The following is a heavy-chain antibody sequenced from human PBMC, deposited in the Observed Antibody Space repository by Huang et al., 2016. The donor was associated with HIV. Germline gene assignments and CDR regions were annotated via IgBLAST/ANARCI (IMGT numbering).Heavy chain of an antibody. V-gene: IGHV4-34*02. Sequence: QVRLEQWGAGVLKPSETLSLTCAVYGGSFSGYQWPWIRQSPGKGLEWIGAGNHSGTATDSPSFTGRVTVVGEVSTNQFSLQLTHVTAADTAIYYCARGLRFCRGGDCFPTHFQHWGHGNMVYVSS. CDR2: GNHSGTA. CDR3: ARGLRFCRGGDCFPTHFQH. J-gene: IGHJ1*01. CDR1: GGSFSGYQ. D-gene: IGHD2-21*02.